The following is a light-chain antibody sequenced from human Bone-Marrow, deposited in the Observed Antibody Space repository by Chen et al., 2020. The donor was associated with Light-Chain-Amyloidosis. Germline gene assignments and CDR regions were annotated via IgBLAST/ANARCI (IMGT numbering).Light chain of an antibody. J-gene: IGLJ3*02. V-gene: IGLV3-21*02. CDR2: DDS. CDR3: QVWDRSSDRPV. CDR1: NFGSTS. Sequence: SYVLTQPSSVSVAPGQTATSACGGNNFGSTSVHWYQQTPGQAPLLVVYDDSDRPSGIPERLYGSNSGNTATLTISRVEAGDEADYYCQVWDRSSDRPVFGGGTKLTVL.